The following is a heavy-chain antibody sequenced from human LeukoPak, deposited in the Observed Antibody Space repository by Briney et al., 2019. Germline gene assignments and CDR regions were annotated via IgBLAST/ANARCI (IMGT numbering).Heavy chain of an antibody. CDR2: ISNDGSSS. CDR1: GFTFSNSW. D-gene: IGHD1-1*01. CDR3: ARMATAFDY. Sequence: PGGSLRLSCAASGFTFSNSWMHWVRQVPGKGLVWVSRISNDGSSSIYADSVKGRFTISRDNAKNTLYLQMNSLGAEDTAVYFCARMATAFDYWGQGTLVTVSS. J-gene: IGHJ4*02. V-gene: IGHV3-74*01.